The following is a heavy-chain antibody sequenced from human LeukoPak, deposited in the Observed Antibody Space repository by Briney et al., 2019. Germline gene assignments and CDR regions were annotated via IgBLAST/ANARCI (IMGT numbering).Heavy chain of an antibody. CDR1: GFTFSSYW. J-gene: IGHJ4*02. CDR3: ARDSVPGYCGGDCHPDH. CDR2: INSDGSST. Sequence: GGSLRLSCAASGFTFSSYWMHWVRQAPGKGLVWVSRINSDGSSTSYADSVKGRFTISRDNAKNTLYLQMNSLRAEDTAVYYCARDSVPGYCGGDCHPDHWGQGTPVTVSS. D-gene: IGHD2-21*02. V-gene: IGHV3-74*01.